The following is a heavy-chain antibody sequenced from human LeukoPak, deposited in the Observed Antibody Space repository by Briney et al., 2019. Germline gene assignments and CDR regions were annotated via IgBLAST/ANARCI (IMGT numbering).Heavy chain of an antibody. CDR1: GYTFTSYG. CDR3: AKDLGLGELSSSPFDY. J-gene: IGHJ4*02. CDR2: ISAYNGNT. V-gene: IGHV1-18*01. D-gene: IGHD3-16*02. Sequence: ASVKVSCKASGYTFTSYGISWVRQAPGQGNEWMGWISAYNGNTNYAQKLQGRVTMTTDTSTSTAYMELRSLRSDDTAVYYCAKDLGLGELSSSPFDYWGQGTLVTVSS.